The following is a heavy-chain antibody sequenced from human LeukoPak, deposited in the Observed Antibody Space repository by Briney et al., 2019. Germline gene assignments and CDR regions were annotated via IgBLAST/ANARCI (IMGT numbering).Heavy chain of an antibody. V-gene: IGHV6-1*01. J-gene: IGHJ3*02. D-gene: IGHD3-22*01. CDR2: TYYRSKWYN. CDR3: ARDLVDSSGYTDAFDI. CDR1: GDSVSSNSAA. Sequence: SQTLSLTCAISGDSVSSNSAAWNWIRQSPSRGLEWLGSTYYRSKWYNDYAVSVKSRITINPDTSKNQFSLQLNSVTPEDTAVYYCARDLVDSSGYTDAFDIWGQGTMVTVSS.